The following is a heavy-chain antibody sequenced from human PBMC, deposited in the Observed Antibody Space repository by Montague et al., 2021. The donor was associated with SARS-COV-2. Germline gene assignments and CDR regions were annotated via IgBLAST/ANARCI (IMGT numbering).Heavy chain of an antibody. CDR3: AHRTIRDASGSKDY. V-gene: IGHV2-5*02. CDR2: IYWDDDK. Sequence: PALVKPTQTLTLTCTFSGFSLNTNGVGVGWIRQPPGKALEWLALIYWDDDKRYSPSLKSRLTITKDTSKNQVVLTMTNMDPVDTATYYCAHRTIRDASGSKDYGGQGTWATVPP. D-gene: IGHD3-10*01. J-gene: IGHJ4*02. CDR1: GFSLNTNGVG.